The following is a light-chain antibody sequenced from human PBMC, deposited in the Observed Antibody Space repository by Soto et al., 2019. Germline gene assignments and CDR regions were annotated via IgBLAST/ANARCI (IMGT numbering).Light chain of an antibody. CDR3: TSYTSSSTLEVV. CDR2: EVS. V-gene: IGLV2-14*01. J-gene: IGLJ2*01. Sequence: QSALTQPASVSGSPGQSITISCTGTSSDVGGYNYVSWYQQHPGKAPKLMIYEVSNRPSGVSNRFSGSKSGNTASLTISGLQAEDEAEYYCTSYTSSSTLEVVFGGGTKLTAL. CDR1: SSDVGGYNY.